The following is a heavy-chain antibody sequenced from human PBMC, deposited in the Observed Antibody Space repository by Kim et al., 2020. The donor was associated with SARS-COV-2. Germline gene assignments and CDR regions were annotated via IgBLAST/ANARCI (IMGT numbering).Heavy chain of an antibody. D-gene: IGHD1-26*01. Sequence: ASVKVSCKASGYTFTGYYMHWVRQAPGQGLEWMGRINPNSGDTNYAQKLQGRVTMTTDTSITTAYMELSRLISDDTAVYYCAREVQYSGSYADLDYWGQGTLVTVSS. CDR2: INPNSGDT. J-gene: IGHJ4*02. CDR1: GYTFTGYY. V-gene: IGHV1-2*06. CDR3: AREVQYSGSYADLDY.